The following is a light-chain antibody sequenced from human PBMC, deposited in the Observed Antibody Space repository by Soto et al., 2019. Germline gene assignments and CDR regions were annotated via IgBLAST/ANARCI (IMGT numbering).Light chain of an antibody. Sequence: QAVVTQPPSASGTPGQRVTISCSGSSSNIGSDTVNWYQQLPGTAPKLLIYRNNQRPSGVPDRFSGSKSGTSASLAISGLQSEDEANYYCAAWDDGLNGQVFGGGTKVTVL. V-gene: IGLV1-44*01. CDR2: RNN. J-gene: IGLJ2*01. CDR1: SSNIGSDT. CDR3: AAWDDGLNGQV.